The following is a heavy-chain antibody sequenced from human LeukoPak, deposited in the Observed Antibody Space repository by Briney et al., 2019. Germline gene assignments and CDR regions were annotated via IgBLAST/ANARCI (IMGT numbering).Heavy chain of an antibody. CDR3: ARYRGNSNGGFDP. CDR2: IYYSGST. CDR1: GGSISSHY. Sequence: PSETLSLTCSVSGGSISSHYWSWIRQPPGKGLEWIGYIYYSGSTKYNPSLKSRVTTSVDTSKNQFSLKLTSVTAADTAVYYCARYRGNSNGGFDPWGQGTLVTVSS. D-gene: IGHD4-23*01. J-gene: IGHJ5*02. V-gene: IGHV4-59*11.